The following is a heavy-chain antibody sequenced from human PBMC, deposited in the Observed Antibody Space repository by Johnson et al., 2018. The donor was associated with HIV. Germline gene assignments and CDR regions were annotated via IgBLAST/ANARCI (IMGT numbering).Heavy chain of an antibody. CDR3: ASAKSGSFDAFDI. Sequence: MQPVESGGTLIQPGGSLRLSCAVSGFTVISNYMSWVRQAPGKGLEWVSVIYSGGSTYYADSVKGRFTISRDNSKNTLYLQMNSLRAEDTAVYYCASAKSGSFDAFDIWGQGTMVTVSS. V-gene: IGHV3-53*01. D-gene: IGHD1-26*01. J-gene: IGHJ3*02. CDR2: IYSGGST. CDR1: GFTVISNY.